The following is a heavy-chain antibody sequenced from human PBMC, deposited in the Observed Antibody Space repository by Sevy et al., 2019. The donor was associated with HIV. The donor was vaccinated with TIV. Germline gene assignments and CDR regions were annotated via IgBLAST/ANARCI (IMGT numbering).Heavy chain of an antibody. CDR1: GGSISSYY. D-gene: IGHD1-26*01. CDR2: ISYSGST. J-gene: IGHJ2*01. Sequence: SETLSLTCTVSGGSISSYYWSYIRQPPGKGLEWIGYISYSGSTTYNPSLKSRVTISSDTSKNHFSLKLSSVTVADTAVYYCASILMGATSWYFDLWGRGTLVTVSS. V-gene: IGHV4-59*01. CDR3: ASILMGATSWYFDL.